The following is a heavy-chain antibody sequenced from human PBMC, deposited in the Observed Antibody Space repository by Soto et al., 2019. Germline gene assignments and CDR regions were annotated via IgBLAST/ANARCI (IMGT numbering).Heavy chain of an antibody. CDR3: ARRARPDFYYMDV. Sequence: VGSLRLSCAASGFTLSGYAMDCVRQAPGKGLEYVSGISSNGVGTYYANSVQGRFTISRDNSKNTVYLQMGSLRPEDMAVYYCARRARPDFYYMDVWGKGTTVTVS. CDR1: GFTLSGYA. V-gene: IGHV3-64*01. J-gene: IGHJ6*03. D-gene: IGHD6-6*01. CDR2: ISSNGVGT.